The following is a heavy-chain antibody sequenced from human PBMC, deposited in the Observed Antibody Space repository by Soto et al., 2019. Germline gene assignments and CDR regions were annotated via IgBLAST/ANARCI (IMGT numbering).Heavy chain of an antibody. D-gene: IGHD3-3*01. Sequence: SETLSLTCTVSGGSINSGGYYWSGSRQHPGKGLEWIGYIYYSGSTYYNPSLKSRVTISIDTSKNQFSLKLSSVTAADTAVYYCARAQTIFGIITVFDYWGQGTLVTV. J-gene: IGHJ4*02. CDR1: GGSINSGGYY. CDR2: IYYSGST. V-gene: IGHV4-31*03. CDR3: ARAQTIFGIITVFDY.